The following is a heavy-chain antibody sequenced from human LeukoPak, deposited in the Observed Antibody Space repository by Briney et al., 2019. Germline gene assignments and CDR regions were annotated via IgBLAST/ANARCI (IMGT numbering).Heavy chain of an antibody. V-gene: IGHV3-30-3*01. CDR1: GFTFSSYA. D-gene: IGHD3-3*01. CDR3: ARESDDFWSGYYNGPFDY. Sequence: GGSLRLSCAASGFTFSSYAMHWVRQAPGKGLEWVAAPSHDGSNKYYADSVKGRFTISRDNSKNTLYLQMNSLRAEDTAVYYCARESDDFWSGYYNGPFDYWGQGTLVTVSS. J-gene: IGHJ4*02. CDR2: PSHDGSNK.